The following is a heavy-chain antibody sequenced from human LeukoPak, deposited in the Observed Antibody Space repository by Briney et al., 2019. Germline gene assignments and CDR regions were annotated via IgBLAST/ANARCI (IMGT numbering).Heavy chain of an antibody. V-gene: IGHV5-51*01. J-gene: IGHJ3*02. CDR1: GYSFTSYW. CDR3: ARHGATMIVFGAFDI. CDR2: IYPGDSDT. D-gene: IGHD3-22*01. Sequence: GESLKISCKGSGYSFTSYWIGWVRQMPGKGLEWMGIIYPGDSDTRYSPSFQGQVTISADKSISTAYLQWSSLKASDTAMYYCARHGATMIVFGAFDIWGQGTMVTVSS.